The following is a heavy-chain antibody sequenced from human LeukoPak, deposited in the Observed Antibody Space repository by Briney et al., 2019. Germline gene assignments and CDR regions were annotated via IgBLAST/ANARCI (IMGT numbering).Heavy chain of an antibody. CDR3: AREGEYCSSTSCYES. CDR2: ISAYNANT. Sequence: ASVTVSYKSSVYTFTNYGISWVGQAPGQGREGRGGISAYNANTHYAQKLQGRVTITTDTSTSTAYMELRSLRSDDTAVYYCAREGEYCSSTSCYESWGQGTLVTVSS. D-gene: IGHD2-2*01. J-gene: IGHJ4*02. CDR1: VYTFTNYG. V-gene: IGHV1-18*01.